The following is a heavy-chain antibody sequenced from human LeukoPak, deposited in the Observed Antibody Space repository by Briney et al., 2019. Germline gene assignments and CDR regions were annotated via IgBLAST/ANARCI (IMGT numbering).Heavy chain of an antibody. D-gene: IGHD3-22*01. CDR3: AREYYYNSSGYGSFKY. J-gene: IGHJ4*02. CDR2: ISYDGSNK. CDR1: GFTFSSYA. V-gene: IGHV3-30-3*01. Sequence: GGSPRLSCAASGFTFSSYAMHWVRQAPGKGLEWVAVISYDGSNKYYADSVKGRFTISRDNSKNSLYLQMNSLRAEDTAVYYCAREYYYNSSGYGSFKYWGQGTQVTVSS.